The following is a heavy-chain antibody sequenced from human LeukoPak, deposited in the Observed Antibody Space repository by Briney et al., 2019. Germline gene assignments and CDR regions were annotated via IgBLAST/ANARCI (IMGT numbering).Heavy chain of an antibody. CDR1: GYTFTGYY. CDR3: ARGEIVVVPAANTGYDAFDI. D-gene: IGHD2-2*01. CDR2: INPNSGGT. J-gene: IGHJ3*02. V-gene: IGHV1-2*02. Sequence: ASVKVSCKASGYTFTGYYMHWVRQAPGQGLEWMGWINPNSGGTNYAQKFQGRVTMTRDTSISTAYMELSRLRSDDTAVYYCARGEIVVVPAANTGYDAFDIWGQGTMVTVSS.